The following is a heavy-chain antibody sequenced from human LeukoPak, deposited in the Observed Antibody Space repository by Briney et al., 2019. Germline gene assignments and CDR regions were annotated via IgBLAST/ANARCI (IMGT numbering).Heavy chain of an antibody. Sequence: PGGSLRLSCAASGFTVSSNYMSWVRQAPGKGLEWVAVISYDGSNKYYADSVKGRFTISRDNSKNTLYLQMNSLRAEDTAVYYCARETLLRYFDYWGQGTLVTVSS. CDR1: GFTVSSNY. J-gene: IGHJ4*02. CDR3: ARETLLRYFDY. CDR2: ISYDGSNK. V-gene: IGHV3-30-3*01.